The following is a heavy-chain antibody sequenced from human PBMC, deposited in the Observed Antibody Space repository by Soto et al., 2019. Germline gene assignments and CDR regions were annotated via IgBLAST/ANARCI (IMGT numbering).Heavy chain of an antibody. Sequence: SETLSLTCTVSGSSMSSYYWRWIRQHPGKGLEWIGYIYYSGSTIYNPSLKSRVTISVDTSKNQFSLKLSSVTAADTAVYYCARYGSGSSVWFDPWGQGTLVTVS. CDR2: IYYSGST. V-gene: IGHV4-59*01. J-gene: IGHJ5*02. CDR3: ARYGSGSSVWFDP. CDR1: GSSMSSYY. D-gene: IGHD3-10*01.